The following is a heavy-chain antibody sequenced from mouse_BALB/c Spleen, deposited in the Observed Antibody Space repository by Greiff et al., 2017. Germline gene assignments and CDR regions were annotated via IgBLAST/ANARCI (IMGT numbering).Heavy chain of an antibody. V-gene: IGHV5-6*02. D-gene: IGHD2-1*01. J-gene: IGHJ2*01. CDR2: ISSGGSYT. CDR3: ARRGGNYDYFDY. CDR1: GFTFSSYG. Sequence: EVKLMESGGDLVKPGGSLKLSCAASGFTFSSYGMSWVCQTPDKRLEWVATISSGGSYTYYPDSVKGRFTITRDNAKNTLYLQMSSLKSEDTAMYYCARRGGNYDYFDYWGQGTTLTVSS.